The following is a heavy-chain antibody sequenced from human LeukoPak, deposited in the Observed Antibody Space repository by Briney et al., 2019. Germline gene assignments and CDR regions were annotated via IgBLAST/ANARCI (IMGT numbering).Heavy chain of an antibody. J-gene: IGHJ4*02. V-gene: IGHV3-30*03. CDR1: GFTFSGYG. D-gene: IGHD1-14*01. CDR2: ISYDGNTK. Sequence: GGSLRLSCEASGFTFSGYGMHWVRQAPGKGLEWVAVISYDGNTKHYADSVKGRFTISRDNSKNTLYLEMNSLRAEDTAVYYCARDLTAGDYFDYWGQGTLVTVSS. CDR3: ARDLTAGDYFDY.